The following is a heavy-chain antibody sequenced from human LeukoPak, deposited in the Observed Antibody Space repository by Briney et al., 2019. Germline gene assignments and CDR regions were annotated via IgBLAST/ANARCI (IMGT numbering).Heavy chain of an antibody. J-gene: IGHJ4*02. D-gene: IGHD3-22*01. CDR3: ARSYYYDSSGKNDGLNFDY. CDR1: GFTFSSYS. CDR2: ISTSGSFI. Sequence: GGSLRLSCAASGFTFSSYSINWVRQSPGKGLEWVSSISTSGSFIYYAGSVKGRFAISRDNAKNSLYLQMNSLRAEDTAVYYCARSYYYDSSGKNDGLNFDYWGQGTLVTVSS. V-gene: IGHV3-21*01.